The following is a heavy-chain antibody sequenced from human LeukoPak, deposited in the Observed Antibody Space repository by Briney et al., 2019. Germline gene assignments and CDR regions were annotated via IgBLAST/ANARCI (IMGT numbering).Heavy chain of an antibody. D-gene: IGHD2-8*02. CDR1: GGSISSGGYY. Sequence: SQTLSPTCTVSGGSISSGGYYWSWIRQPPGKGLEWIGYIYHSGSTYYNPSLKSRVTRSVDRSKNQFSLRLSSVTAADTAVYFCARGRGQSSGPSYYYFYMDVWGKGTTVTVSS. CDR2: IYHSGST. J-gene: IGHJ6*03. CDR3: ARGRGQSSGPSYYYFYMDV. V-gene: IGHV4-30-2*01.